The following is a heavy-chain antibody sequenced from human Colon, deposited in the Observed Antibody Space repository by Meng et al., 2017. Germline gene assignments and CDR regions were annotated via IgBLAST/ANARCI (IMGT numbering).Heavy chain of an antibody. CDR1: GGSFSDYY. D-gene: IGHD3-16*01. CDR2: ISHRGTT. CDR3: AAQRRSTSYPYY. Sequence: QAQLQQWGAGLLKPSETLSIPCAVSGGSFSDYYWSWIRQSPGKGLEWIGEISHRGTTNYNPSLKSRVTISLDTSRNQFSLNLTSVTAADTAVYYCAAQRRSTSYPYYWGQGTLVTVSS. J-gene: IGHJ4*02. V-gene: IGHV4-34*01.